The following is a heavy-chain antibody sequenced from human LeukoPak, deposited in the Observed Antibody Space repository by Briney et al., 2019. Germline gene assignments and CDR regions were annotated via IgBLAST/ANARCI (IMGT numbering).Heavy chain of an antibody. J-gene: IGHJ4*02. Sequence: GASVKVSCKASGYTFTSYGISWVRQAPGQGLEWMGWISAYNGNTNYAQKFQGRVTITTDESTSTAYMELSSLRSEDTAVYYCARTQEYYFDYWGQGTLVTVSS. CDR3: ARTQEYYFDY. CDR1: GYTFTSYG. CDR2: ISAYNGNT. V-gene: IGHV1-18*01.